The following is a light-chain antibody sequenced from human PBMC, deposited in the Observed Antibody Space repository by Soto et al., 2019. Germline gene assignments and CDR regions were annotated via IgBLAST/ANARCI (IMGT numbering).Light chain of an antibody. Sequence: QSVLTQPASVSGSPGQSITIACTGTNRDVGSYNLVSWYQQRPGEAPKLSISEVRNRPSGISYRFTGSKSGNTASLTISGLQAEDEGDYFCSSFATTSPLVFGGGTKVTVL. CDR1: NRDVGSYNL. CDR2: EVR. J-gene: IGLJ3*02. CDR3: SSFATTSPLV. V-gene: IGLV2-14*01.